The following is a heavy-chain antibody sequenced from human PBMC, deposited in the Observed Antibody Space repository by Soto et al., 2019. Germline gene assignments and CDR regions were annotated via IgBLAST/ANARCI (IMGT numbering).Heavy chain of an antibody. CDR1: ADTFNSYS. CDR2: ITPVFGTA. D-gene: IGHD4-17*01. CDR3: ARSLEGTTVTNWFDP. V-gene: IGHV1-69*01. J-gene: IGHJ5*02. Sequence: QVQLVQSGAEVKKPGSSVKVSCKASADTFNSYSLSWLRQAPGQRLEWMGGITPVFGTADYAQSFEDRLTLTADDSTCTVYIELSSLSSDYTAVYYCARSLEGTTVTNWFDPWGPGALVTVSS.